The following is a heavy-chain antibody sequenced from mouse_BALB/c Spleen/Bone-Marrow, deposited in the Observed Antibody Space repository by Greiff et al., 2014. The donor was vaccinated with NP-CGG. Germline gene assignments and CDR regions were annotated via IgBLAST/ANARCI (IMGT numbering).Heavy chain of an antibody. CDR2: IDPANGNT. CDR3: ARTQYCGSYAMDY. V-gene: IGHV14-3*02. D-gene: IGHD1-2*01. J-gene: IGHJ4*01. Sequence: VQLQQSGAELVKPGASAKLSCTASGFNIKDTYIHWVKQRPEQGLEWIGRIDPANGNTKYDPKFQGKATITADTSSNTAYLQLSSLTSEDTAVYYCARTQYCGSYAMDYWGQGTSVTVSS. CDR1: GFNIKDTY.